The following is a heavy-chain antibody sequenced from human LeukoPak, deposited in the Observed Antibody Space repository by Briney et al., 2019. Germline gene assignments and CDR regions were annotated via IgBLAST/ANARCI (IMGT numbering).Heavy chain of an antibody. D-gene: IGHD2-15*01. CDR2: ISTNTGNP. Sequence: ASVKVSCKASGYTFTNYAMNWVRQAPGQGLEWMGWISTNTGNPTYAQGFTGRFVLSLDTSVNTAYLQISSLKAEDTAVYYCARNRISHYMDVWGKGTTVTVSS. CDR1: GYTFTNYA. J-gene: IGHJ6*03. CDR3: ARNRISHYMDV. V-gene: IGHV7-4-1*02.